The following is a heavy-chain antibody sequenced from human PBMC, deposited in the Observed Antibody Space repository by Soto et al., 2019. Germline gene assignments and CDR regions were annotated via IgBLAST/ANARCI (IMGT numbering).Heavy chain of an antibody. CDR1: GYSFTSYW. D-gene: IGHD1-26*01. Sequence: PRESLKISCKGSGYSFTSYWIGWVRQMPGKGLEWMGIIYPGDSDTRYSPSFQGQVTISADKSISTAYLQWSSLKASDTAMYYCARHEMVGATTSSAFDIWGQGTMVTVSS. CDR2: IYPGDSDT. V-gene: IGHV5-51*01. J-gene: IGHJ3*02. CDR3: ARHEMVGATTSSAFDI.